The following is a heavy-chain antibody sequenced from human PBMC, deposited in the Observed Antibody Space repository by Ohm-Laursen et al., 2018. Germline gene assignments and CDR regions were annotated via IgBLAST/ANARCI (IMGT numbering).Heavy chain of an antibody. CDR1: GFTFSSYG. D-gene: IGHD3-22*01. V-gene: IGHV3-33*08. CDR2: IWYDGSNK. CDR3: ARELMHYELNWFDP. J-gene: IGHJ5*02. Sequence: RSLRLSCAASGFTFSSYGMHWVRQAPGKGLEWVAVIWYDGSNKYYADSVKGRFTISRDNSKNTLYLQMNSLRAEDTAVYYCARELMHYELNWFDPWGQGTLVTVSS.